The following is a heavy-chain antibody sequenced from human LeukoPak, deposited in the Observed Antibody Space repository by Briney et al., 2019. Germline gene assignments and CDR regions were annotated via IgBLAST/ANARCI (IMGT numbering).Heavy chain of an antibody. D-gene: IGHD6-13*01. CDR1: GYTFSIYN. J-gene: IGHJ4*02. CDR3: AREGVAGTGLDY. Sequence: ASVKVSCKASGYTFSIYNMHWVRQAPGQGLEWMGIINPSGGTSYAQKLQGRITMTRNTSTVCMELSSLRSEDTAFYYCAREGVAGTGLDYWGQGTLVTVSS. V-gene: IGHV1-46*01. CDR2: INPSGGT.